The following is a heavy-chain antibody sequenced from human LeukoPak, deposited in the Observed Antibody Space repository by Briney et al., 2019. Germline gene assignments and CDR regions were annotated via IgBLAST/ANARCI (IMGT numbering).Heavy chain of an antibody. CDR2: INSDGSST. Sequence: GGSLRLSCAAWGFTFSSYWMHWVRQAPGKGLVWVSRINSDGSSTTYADSVKGRFTISRDNAKNTLYLQMSSLRAEDTAVYYCARVEPIRLLVDYWGQGTLVTVSS. CDR1: GFTFSSYW. D-gene: IGHD3-3*01. V-gene: IGHV3-74*01. CDR3: ARVEPIRLLVDY. J-gene: IGHJ4*02.